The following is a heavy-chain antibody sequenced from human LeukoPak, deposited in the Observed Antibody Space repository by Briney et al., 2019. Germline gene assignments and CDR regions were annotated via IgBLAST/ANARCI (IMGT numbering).Heavy chain of an antibody. D-gene: IGHD3-3*01. Sequence: PGRSLRLSCAASGFTFSSYGMHWVRQAPGKGLEWVAVIWYDGSNKCYADSVKGRFTISRDNSKNTLYLQMNSLRAEDTAVYYCARRHDYDFWSGYWPSRHNYYYGMDVWGQGTTVTVSS. J-gene: IGHJ6*02. CDR1: GFTFSSYG. CDR3: ARRHDYDFWSGYWPSRHNYYYGMDV. V-gene: IGHV3-33*01. CDR2: IWYDGSNK.